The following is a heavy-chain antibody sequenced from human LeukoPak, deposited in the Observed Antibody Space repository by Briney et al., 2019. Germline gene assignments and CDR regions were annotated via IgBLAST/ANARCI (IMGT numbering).Heavy chain of an antibody. CDR2: ISWDGGST. J-gene: IGHJ4*02. CDR3: AKAYDSGYYSAFDY. V-gene: IGHV3-43D*03. CDR1: GFTFDDYA. D-gene: IGHD3-22*01. Sequence: GGSLRLSCAASGFTFDDYAMHWVRQAPGKGLEWVSLISWDGGSTYYADSVKGRFTISRDNSKNSLYLQMNGLRAEDTALYYCAKAYDSGYYSAFDYWGQGTLVTVSP.